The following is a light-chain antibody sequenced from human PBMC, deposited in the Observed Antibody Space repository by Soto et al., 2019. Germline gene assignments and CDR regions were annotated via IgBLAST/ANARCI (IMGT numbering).Light chain of an antibody. CDR2: DVS. Sequence: QSVLTQPASVSGSPGQSITISCTGTNSDVGGYNYVSWYQQHPGKAPKLLIYDVSSRPSGLSNRFSGSKSGNTASLIISGLQAEDEADYYCASYTKSISSVFGSGTKVTVL. J-gene: IGLJ1*01. V-gene: IGLV2-14*03. CDR3: ASYTKSISSV. CDR1: NSDVGGYNY.